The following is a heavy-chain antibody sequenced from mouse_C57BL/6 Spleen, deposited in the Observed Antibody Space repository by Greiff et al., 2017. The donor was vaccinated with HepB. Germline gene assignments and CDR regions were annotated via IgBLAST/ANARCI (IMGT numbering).Heavy chain of an antibody. D-gene: IGHD3-2*02. CDR1: GFTFSSYT. J-gene: IGHJ4*01. V-gene: IGHV5-9*01. CDR3: ARDSSGYDAMDY. Sequence: EVNLVESGGGLVKPGGSLKLSCAASGFTFSSYTMSWVRQTPEKRLEWVATISGGGGNTYYPDSVKGRFTISRDNAKNTLYLQMSSLRSEDTALYYCARDSSGYDAMDYWGQGTSVTVAS. CDR2: ISGGGGNT.